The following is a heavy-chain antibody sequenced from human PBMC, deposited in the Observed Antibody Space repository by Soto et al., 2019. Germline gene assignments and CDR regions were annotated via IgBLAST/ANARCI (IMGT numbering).Heavy chain of an antibody. J-gene: IGHJ4*02. Sequence: QVQLVQSGAEVKKPGASVKVSCKTSGYTFTTYAMHWVRQAPGHRLVWMGWINAGGGDTKYSQRFQGRVTISRDTSASTVYMELSSLTPEDTAVYYCARGRVVRGVTTSVPHDFWGQGTLVTVSS. CDR2: INAGGGDT. V-gene: IGHV1-3*01. CDR1: GYTFTTYA. CDR3: ARGRVVRGVTTSVPHDF. D-gene: IGHD3-10*01.